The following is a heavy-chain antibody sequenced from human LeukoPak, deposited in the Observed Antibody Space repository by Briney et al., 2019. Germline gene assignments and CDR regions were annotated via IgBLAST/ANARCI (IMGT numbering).Heavy chain of an antibody. V-gene: IGHV3-7*01. J-gene: IGHJ4*02. Sequence: GGSLRLSCAASGFTFSRYWMTWVRQAPGKGLEWVANIKQDGSEKSYVDSVKGRFTISRDNAKNSLYLQMSSLRAEDTALYYCARFDPNSGTYKDLDYWGQGTLVTVSS. CDR1: GFTFSRYW. CDR3: ARFDPNSGTYKDLDY. D-gene: IGHD1-26*01. CDR2: IKQDGSEK.